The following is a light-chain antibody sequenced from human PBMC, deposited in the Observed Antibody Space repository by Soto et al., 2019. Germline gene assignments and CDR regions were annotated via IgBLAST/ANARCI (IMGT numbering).Light chain of an antibody. CDR2: DVS. CDR3: SSYTSSSTYV. J-gene: IGLJ1*01. CDR1: SSDVGGYNY. Sequence: QSVLTQPASVSGSPGQWITISCTGTSSDVGGYNYASWYQQHPGKAPKLMIYDVSNRPSGVSNRFSGPKSVNTASLTISGLQAEDEADYYCSSYTSSSTYVFGTGTKVTVL. V-gene: IGLV2-14*01.